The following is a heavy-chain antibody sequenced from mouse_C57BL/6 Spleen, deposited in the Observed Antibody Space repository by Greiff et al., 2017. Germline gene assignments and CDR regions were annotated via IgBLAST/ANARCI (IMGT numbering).Heavy chain of an antibody. J-gene: IGHJ4*01. CDR2: IHPNSGST. CDR3: ASRQLRLSPYYYAMDY. V-gene: IGHV1-64*01. D-gene: IGHD3-2*02. CDR1: GYTFTSYW. Sequence: VQLQQPGAELVKPGASVKLSCKASGYTFTSYWMHWVKQRPGQGLEWIGMIHPNSGSTNYNEKFKSKATLTVDKSSSTAYMQLSTLTSEDSAVYYCASRQLRLSPYYYAMDYWGQGTSVTVSS.